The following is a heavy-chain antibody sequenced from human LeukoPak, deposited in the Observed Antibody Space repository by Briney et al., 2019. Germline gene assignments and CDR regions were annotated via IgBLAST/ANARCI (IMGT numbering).Heavy chain of an antibody. CDR3: ARDVNLLFFDV. Sequence: PGGSLRLSCAASGFPFSNYWMHWVRQAPGQGLVWVSRISHDGTDTSYADSVKGRFTISRDNAKNTLYLRMNSLRADDTAVYYCARDVNLLFFDVWGRGSLVTVSS. CDR2: ISHDGTDT. V-gene: IGHV3-74*01. D-gene: IGHD2/OR15-2a*01. J-gene: IGHJ2*01. CDR1: GFPFSNYW.